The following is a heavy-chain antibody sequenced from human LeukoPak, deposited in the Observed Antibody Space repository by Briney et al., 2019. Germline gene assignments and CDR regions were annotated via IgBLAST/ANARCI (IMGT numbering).Heavy chain of an antibody. D-gene: IGHD6-19*01. Sequence: GSLRLSCAASGFTFSSYAMHWVRQAPGKGLEWVAVIPYDGSNKYYADSVKGRFTISRDNSKNTLYLQMNSLRAEDTAVYYCARDWAVAGTLDYWGQGTLVTVSS. CDR3: ARDWAVAGTLDY. CDR2: IPYDGSNK. CDR1: GFTFSSYA. J-gene: IGHJ4*02. V-gene: IGHV3-30*04.